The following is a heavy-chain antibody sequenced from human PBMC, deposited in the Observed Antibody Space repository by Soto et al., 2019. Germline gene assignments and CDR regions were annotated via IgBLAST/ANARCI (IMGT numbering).Heavy chain of an antibody. CDR1: GGSISSYY. Sequence: PSETLSLTCTVSGGSISSYYWSWIRQPPGKGLEWIGYIYYSGSTNYNPSLKSRVTISVDTSKNEVSLKLSSVIAADTAVYYCASPNSGRYYYFDYWGQGALVTVSS. V-gene: IGHV4-59*08. CDR3: ASPNSGRYYYFDY. J-gene: IGHJ4*02. CDR2: IYYSGST. D-gene: IGHD1-26*01.